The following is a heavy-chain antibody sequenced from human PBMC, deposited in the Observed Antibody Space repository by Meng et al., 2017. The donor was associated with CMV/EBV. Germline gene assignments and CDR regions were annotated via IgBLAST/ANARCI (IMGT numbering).Heavy chain of an antibody. V-gene: IGHV4-39*01. J-gene: IGHJ4*02. CDR1: GGSISSSSYY. Sequence: SETLSLTCTVSGGSISSSSYYWGWIRQPPGTGLEWIGSIYYSGSTYYNPSLKSRVTISVDTSKKQFSLKLSSVTAADTAVYYCAGFIAARPWAYGSFDYWGQGTLVTVSS. CDR3: AGFIAARPWAYGSFDY. D-gene: IGHD6-6*01. CDR2: IYYSGST.